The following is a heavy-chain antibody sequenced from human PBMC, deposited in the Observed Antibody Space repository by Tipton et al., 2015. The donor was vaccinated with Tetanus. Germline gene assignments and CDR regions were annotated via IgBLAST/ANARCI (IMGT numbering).Heavy chain of an antibody. J-gene: IGHJ5*02. CDR1: GFTFGSYP. CDR2: VSGNGGST. V-gene: IGHV3-23*01. D-gene: IGHD3-10*01. Sequence: SLRLSCAASGFTFGSYPMAWVRQAPGKGLEWVSGVSGNGGSTYYADSVRGRFTVSRDNSENTLYLQMNSLRVEDTAIYYCAKAKTWINLWFGDAWGPGTRVTVSS. CDR3: AKAKTWINLWFGDA.